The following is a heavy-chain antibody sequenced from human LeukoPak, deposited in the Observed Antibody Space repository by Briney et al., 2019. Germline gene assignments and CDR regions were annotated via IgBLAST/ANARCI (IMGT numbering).Heavy chain of an antibody. J-gene: IGHJ4*02. CDR3: ARDPPHSSGPNSPCFEY. V-gene: IGHV1-18*04. CDR1: GYTFSTYG. CDR2: ISAYNGNT. Sequence: ASVKVSCKASGYTFSTYGISGVRPAPGQGLAWMGWISAYNGNTEYAQKFQVRVTMTTDTSTSTASMELRSLRSDDTAVYYCARDPPHSSGPNSPCFEYWGQGTLVTVSS. D-gene: IGHD6-19*01.